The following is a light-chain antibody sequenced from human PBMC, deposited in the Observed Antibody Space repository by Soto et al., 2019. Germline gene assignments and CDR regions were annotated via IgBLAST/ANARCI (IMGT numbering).Light chain of an antibody. Sequence: QSALTQPASVSGSPRQAITISCTGTSSDVGAYNYVSWYQQHSAKAPKLIIYDVSNRPSGGSNRFSGAKSGNTASLTISGLQAEDEAHYYCSSYATTTTLVFGVGTKLTV. CDR2: DVS. CDR1: SSDVGAYNY. CDR3: SSYATTTTLV. J-gene: IGLJ3*02. V-gene: IGLV2-14*01.